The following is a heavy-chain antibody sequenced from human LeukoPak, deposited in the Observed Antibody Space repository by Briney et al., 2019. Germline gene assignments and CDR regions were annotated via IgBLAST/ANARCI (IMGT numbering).Heavy chain of an antibody. CDR3: ARGASPDYGDYVH. D-gene: IGHD4-17*01. Sequence: ASVKVSCKVSGYTLTELSMHWVRQAPGKGLEWMGGFDPEDGETIYAQKFQGRVTITADKSTSTAYMELSSLRSEDTAVYYCARGASPDYGDYVHWGQGTLVTVSS. CDR1: GYTLTELS. J-gene: IGHJ4*02. CDR2: FDPEDGET. V-gene: IGHV1-24*01.